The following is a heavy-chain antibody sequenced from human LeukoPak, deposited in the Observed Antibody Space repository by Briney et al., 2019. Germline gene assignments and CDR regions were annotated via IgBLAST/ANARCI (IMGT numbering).Heavy chain of an antibody. CDR1: GFTFSTYG. CDR2: TRYDGSSE. J-gene: IGHJ4*02. Sequence: GSLRLSCAASGFTFSTYGTHWVRQAPGKGLEWVAVTRYDGSSEYYADSVKGRFIISRDNSKNTLYLQMNSLRAEDTAVYYCARYCSGGSCYMGLIWGQGTLVTVSS. D-gene: IGHD2-15*01. V-gene: IGHV3-33*01. CDR3: ARYCSGGSCYMGLI.